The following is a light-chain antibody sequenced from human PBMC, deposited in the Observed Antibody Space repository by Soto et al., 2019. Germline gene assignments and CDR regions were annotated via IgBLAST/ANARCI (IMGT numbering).Light chain of an antibody. J-gene: IGLJ1*01. CDR2: DVS. V-gene: IGLV2-14*01. CDR3: SSYTSSSTFI. CDR1: SSDVGGYCY. Sequence: SALTQPPCVSGSPGQTITISCTGTSSDVGGYCYVSWYQQHPGKAPKLMIYDVSNRPSGVSNRFSGSKSGNTASLTISGLQAEDEADYYCSSYTSSSTFIFGTGTKVTV.